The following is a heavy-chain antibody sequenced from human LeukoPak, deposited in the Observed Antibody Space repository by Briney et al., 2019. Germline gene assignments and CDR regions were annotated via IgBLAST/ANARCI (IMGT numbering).Heavy chain of an antibody. Sequence: GGSLRLSCAASGFTFSSYSMNWVRQAPGKGLEWVSSISSSSSYIYYADSVKGRFTISRDNAKNSLYLQMNSLRAEDTAVYYCARDEPGNGIGYFDLWGRGTLVTVSS. CDR3: ARDEPGNGIGYFDL. J-gene: IGHJ2*01. CDR1: GFTFSSYS. D-gene: IGHD1-1*01. V-gene: IGHV3-21*01. CDR2: ISSSSSYI.